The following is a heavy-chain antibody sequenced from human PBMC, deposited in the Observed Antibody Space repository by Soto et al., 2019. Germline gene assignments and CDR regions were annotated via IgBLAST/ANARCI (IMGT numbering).Heavy chain of an antibody. CDR3: ARERYSSSSLNWFDP. J-gene: IGHJ5*02. Sequence: SLGLSCAASGFTVSSNYMSWVRQAPGKGLEWVSVIYSGGSTYYADSVKGRFTISRDNSKNTLYLQMNSLRAEDTAVYYCARERYSSSSLNWFDPWGQGTLVTVSS. CDR1: GFTVSSNY. D-gene: IGHD6-13*01. CDR2: IYSGGST. V-gene: IGHV3-66*01.